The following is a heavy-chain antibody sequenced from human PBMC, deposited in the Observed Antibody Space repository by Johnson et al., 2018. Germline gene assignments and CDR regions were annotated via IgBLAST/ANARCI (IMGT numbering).Heavy chain of an antibody. Sequence: VQLVESGGGLVQPGGSLRLSCAASGFTLSSDDMFWVRQATAKGLEWVSPIGIAGDPYSPGSVKGRFTISRDSGKNSLYVQMSSLRAGDTALYYCAKDKATSTYYGMDLWGQGTTVTVSS. V-gene: IGHV3-13*05. CDR1: GFTLSSDD. CDR3: AKDKATSTYYGMDL. D-gene: IGHD5-12*01. CDR2: IGIAGDP. J-gene: IGHJ6*02.